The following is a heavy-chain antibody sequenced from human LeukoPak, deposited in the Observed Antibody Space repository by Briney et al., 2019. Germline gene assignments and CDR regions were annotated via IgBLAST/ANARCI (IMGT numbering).Heavy chain of an antibody. CDR3: ARRAGPNYYDSSGYHYYYYYMDV. CDR1: GYTFTSYG. CDR2: ISAYNGNT. V-gene: IGHV1-18*01. D-gene: IGHD3-22*01. Sequence: GASVKVSCKASGYTFTSYGISWVRQAPGQGLEWMGWISAYNGNTNYAQKLQGRVTMTTDTSTSTAYMELRSLRSDDTAVYYCARRAGPNYYDSSGYHYYYYYMDVWGKGTTVTVSS. J-gene: IGHJ6*03.